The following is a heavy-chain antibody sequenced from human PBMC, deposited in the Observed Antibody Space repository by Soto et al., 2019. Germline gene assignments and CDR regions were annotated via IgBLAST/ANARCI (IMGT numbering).Heavy chain of an antibody. D-gene: IGHD4-4*01. CDR1: GGTFSSYA. CDR2: IIPIFGTA. V-gene: IGHV1-69*01. Sequence: QVQLVQSGAEVKKPGSSVKVSCKASGGTFSSYAISWVRQAPGQGLEWMGGIIPIFGTANYDQKFQGRVKITADESRSTAYMDLSSLRSEDTAGYDCARSPTVTTRTYYYFGMDVWGQGTTVTVSS. CDR3: ARSPTVTTRTYYYFGMDV. J-gene: IGHJ6*02.